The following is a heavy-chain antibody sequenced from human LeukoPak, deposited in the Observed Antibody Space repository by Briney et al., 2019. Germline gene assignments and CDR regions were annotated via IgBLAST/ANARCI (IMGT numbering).Heavy chain of an antibody. V-gene: IGHV1-69*06. Sequence: GASVKVSCKASGGTFSSYAISWVRQAPGQGLEWMGGIIPIFGTANYAQKFQGRVTITADKSTSTAYVELSSLRSEDTAVYYCASYCSSTSCYGPYYGMDVWGKGTTVTVSS. CDR1: GGTFSSYA. CDR2: IIPIFGTA. J-gene: IGHJ6*04. CDR3: ASYCSSTSCYGPYYGMDV. D-gene: IGHD2-2*01.